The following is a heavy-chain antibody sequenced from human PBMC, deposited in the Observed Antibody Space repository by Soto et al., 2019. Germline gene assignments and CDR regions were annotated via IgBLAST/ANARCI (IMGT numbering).Heavy chain of an antibody. CDR3: ASWGVYCTSTSCFERWFDP. CDR1: GGSMSSYY. D-gene: IGHD2-2*01. CDR2: IYYSGST. V-gene: IGHV4-59*08. J-gene: IGHJ5*02. Sequence: QVQLQESGPGLVKPSETLSLTCTVSGGSMSSYYWSWIRQPPGKGLEWIGYIYYSGSTNYNPSLKSRVTISVDTSKNQFSLKLGSVTAADTAVYYCASWGVYCTSTSCFERWFDPWGQGILVTVSS.